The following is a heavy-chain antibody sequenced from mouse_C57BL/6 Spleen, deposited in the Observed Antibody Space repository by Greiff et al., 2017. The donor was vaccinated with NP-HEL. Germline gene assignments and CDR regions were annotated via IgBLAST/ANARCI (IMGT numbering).Heavy chain of an antibody. J-gene: IGHJ4*01. Sequence: QVQLKQPGAELVKPGASVKLSCKASGYTFTSYWMHWVKQRPGRGLEWIGRIDPNSGGTKYNEKFKSKATLTVDKPSSTAYMQLSSLTSEDSAVYYCARQLRLRRDEAMDYWGQGTSVTVSS. D-gene: IGHD3-2*02. CDR2: IDPNSGGT. V-gene: IGHV1-72*01. CDR1: GYTFTSYW. CDR3: ARQLRLRRDEAMDY.